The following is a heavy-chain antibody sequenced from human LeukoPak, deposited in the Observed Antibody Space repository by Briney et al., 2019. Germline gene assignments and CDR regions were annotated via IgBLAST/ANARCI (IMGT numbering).Heavy chain of an antibody. J-gene: IGHJ4*02. CDR3: TKRPVVVITTPYFDY. CDR2: ISGSGTTT. CDR1: GFTFRTYS. Sequence: QPGRSLRLSCAASGFTFRTYSMHWVRQAPGKGLEWVSTISGSGTTTYYADSVKGRFTISRDNSKNTLYLQMNSLRAEDTAVYYCTKRPVVVITTPYFDYWGQGTLVTVSS. V-gene: IGHV3-23*01. D-gene: IGHD3-22*01.